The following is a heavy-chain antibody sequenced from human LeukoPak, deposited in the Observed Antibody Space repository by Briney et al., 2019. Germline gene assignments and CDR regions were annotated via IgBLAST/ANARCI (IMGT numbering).Heavy chain of an antibody. CDR2: IYYSGST. J-gene: IGHJ4*02. Sequence: SETLSLTCTVSGGSISSYYWSWIRQPPGKGLEWIGYIYYSGSTNYNPSLKSRVTISVDTSKNQFSLKLSSVTAADTAVYYCARRYSYGRDGYNCDYWGQGTLVTVSS. D-gene: IGHD5-18*01. CDR1: GGSISSYY. V-gene: IGHV4-59*12. CDR3: ARRYSYGRDGYNCDY.